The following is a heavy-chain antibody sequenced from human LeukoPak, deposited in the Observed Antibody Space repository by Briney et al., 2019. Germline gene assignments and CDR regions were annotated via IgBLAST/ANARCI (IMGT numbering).Heavy chain of an antibody. Sequence: SETLSLTCTVSGGSISSSSYYWGWIRQPPGKGLEWIGSIYYSGSTYYNPSLKSRVTMSVDTSKNQFSLKLSSVTAADTAVYYCASQDCSSTSCYYYYYMDVWGKGTTVTISS. CDR3: ASQDCSSTSCYYYYYMDV. CDR2: IYYSGST. V-gene: IGHV4-39*07. J-gene: IGHJ6*03. D-gene: IGHD2-2*01. CDR1: GGSISSSSYY.